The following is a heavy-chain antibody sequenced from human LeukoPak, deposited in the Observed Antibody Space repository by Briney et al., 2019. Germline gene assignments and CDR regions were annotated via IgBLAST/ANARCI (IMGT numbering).Heavy chain of an antibody. Sequence: GGSLRLSCAASGFPFSRYWMSWVRQAPGKGLEWVANIKQDGSEKYYVDSVKGRFTISRDNAKNSLDLQMNSLRAEDTAVYYCAHDYGDLGENWGQGTLVTVSS. CDR1: GFPFSRYW. D-gene: IGHD4-17*01. J-gene: IGHJ4*02. CDR2: IKQDGSEK. V-gene: IGHV3-7*01. CDR3: AHDYGDLGEN.